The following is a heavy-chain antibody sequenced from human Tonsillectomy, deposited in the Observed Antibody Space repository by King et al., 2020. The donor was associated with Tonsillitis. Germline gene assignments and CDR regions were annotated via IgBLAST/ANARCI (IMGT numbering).Heavy chain of an antibody. Sequence: VQLQESGPGLVKPSETLSLTCTVSGGSISSYYWSWIRQPAGKGLEWIGRIYTSGSTNYNPSLKSRVTMSVDTSKNQFSLKLSSVTAADTAVYYCARDLDCSSTSCFDPRGQGTLVTVSS. CDR3: ARDLDCSSTSCFDP. V-gene: IGHV4-4*07. CDR2: IYTSGST. J-gene: IGHJ5*02. CDR1: GGSISSYY. D-gene: IGHD2-2*01.